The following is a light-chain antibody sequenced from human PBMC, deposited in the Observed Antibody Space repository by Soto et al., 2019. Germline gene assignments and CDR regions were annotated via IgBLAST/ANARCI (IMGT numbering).Light chain of an antibody. CDR3: RSYTSSSALYV. CDR2: DGS. V-gene: IGLV2-14*01. Sequence: QSALTQPASVSGSPGQSITISCTGTSSDVGGYNYVSWYQQHPGKAPKLMIYDGSNRPSGVSNRFSGSKSSNTSSLTISGLPAEDEAYYYCRSYTSSSALYVFGTGTKVTVL. J-gene: IGLJ1*01. CDR1: SSDVGGYNY.